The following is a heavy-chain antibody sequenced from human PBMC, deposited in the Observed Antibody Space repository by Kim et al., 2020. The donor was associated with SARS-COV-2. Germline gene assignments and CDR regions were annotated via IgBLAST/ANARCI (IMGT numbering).Heavy chain of an antibody. Sequence: GGSLRLSCAASGFTFSNYSMNWVRQAPGKGLEWVSSISSSSSYIYYADSVKGLFTISRDNAKNSLYLQMNSLRAEDTAVYYCSAYYDSSGYYGAFGYWGQGTLVTVSS. CDR2: ISSSSSYI. V-gene: IGHV3-21*01. D-gene: IGHD3-22*01. CDR3: SAYYDSSGYYGAFGY. CDR1: GFTFSNYS. J-gene: IGHJ4*02.